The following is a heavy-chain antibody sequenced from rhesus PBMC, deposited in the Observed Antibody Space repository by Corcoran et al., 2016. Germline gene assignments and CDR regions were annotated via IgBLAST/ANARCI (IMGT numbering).Heavy chain of an antibody. Sequence: EVQLVESGGGLAKPGGSLRLSCAASGVTFSSSWMNWVRQAPGEGLEWGSAINSGGVSTYYADSVKGRFTSPRDNEKNTLALQMNSLRAEDTAVYYCAKEYCSSTYCSQVGDYWGQGVLVTVSA. CDR3: AKEYCSSTYCSQVGDY. CDR1: GVTFSSSW. D-gene: IGHD2-15*01. CDR2: INSGGVST. V-gene: IGHV3S25*01. J-gene: IGHJ4*01.